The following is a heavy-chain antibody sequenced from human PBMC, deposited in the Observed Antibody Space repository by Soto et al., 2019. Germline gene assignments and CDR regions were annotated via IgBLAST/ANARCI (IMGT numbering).Heavy chain of an antibody. CDR2: ISDSGATK. Sequence: GGSLRLSCAASVFAVGENAMSWVRQSPEKGLESVSGISDSGATKYPADSVSRRFNFSRSNSKNTLYLQMKSLRAEDSASYYCAKEDTSSGSLVYWGQGVLVPVSS. CDR3: AKEDTSSGSLVY. J-gene: IGHJ4*02. D-gene: IGHD6-19*01. V-gene: IGHV3-23*01. CDR1: VFAVGENA.